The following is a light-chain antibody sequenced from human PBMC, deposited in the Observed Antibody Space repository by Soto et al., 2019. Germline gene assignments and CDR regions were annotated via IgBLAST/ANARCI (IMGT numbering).Light chain of an antibody. CDR3: LQHNSYPRT. J-gene: IGKJ1*01. CDR2: GAF. Sequence: EIVLTQSPATLSLSPGERATLSCRASPSVTNFLAWYQQKPGQAPRLLIYGAFNRATGIPARFSGSGSGTDFTLTISSLEPEDSATYYCLQHNSYPRTFGQGTKVEIK. CDR1: PSVTNF. V-gene: IGKV3-11*01.